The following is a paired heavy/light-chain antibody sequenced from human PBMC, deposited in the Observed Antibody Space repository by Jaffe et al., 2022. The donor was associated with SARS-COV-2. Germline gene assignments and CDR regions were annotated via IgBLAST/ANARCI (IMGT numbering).Light chain of an antibody. Sequence: DIQMTQSPSSLSASVGDRVTITCRASQSISSYLNWYQQKPGKAPKLLIYAASSLQSGVPSRFSGSGSGTDFTLTISSLQPEDFATYYCQQSYSTPRITFGQGTRLEIK. CDR2: AAS. V-gene: IGKV1-39*01. CDR3: QQSYSTPRIT. CDR1: QSISSY. J-gene: IGKJ5*01.
Heavy chain of an antibody. D-gene: IGHD1-7*01. J-gene: IGHJ6*02. V-gene: IGHV1-3*01. CDR1: GYTFTSYA. Sequence: QVQLVQSGAEVKKPGASVKVSCKASGYTFTSYAMHWVRQAPGQRLEWMGWINAGNGNTKYSQKFQGRVTITRDTSASTAYMELSSLRSEDTAVYYCARVEGWNYADYYYGMDVWGQGTTVTVSS. CDR2: INAGNGNT. CDR3: ARVEGWNYADYYYGMDV.